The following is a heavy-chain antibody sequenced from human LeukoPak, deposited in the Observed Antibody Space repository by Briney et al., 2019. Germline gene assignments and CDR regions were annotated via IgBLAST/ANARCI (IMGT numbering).Heavy chain of an antibody. V-gene: IGHV3-66*01. J-gene: IGHJ4*02. CDR3: ARVDYGDYGFGY. D-gene: IGHD4-17*01. CDR2: IYSGGST. CDR1: GFXVSSNY. Sequence: PGGSLRLSCAASGFXVSSNYMSWVRQAPGKGREWVSVIYSGGSTYYADSVKGRFTISRDNSKNTLYLQINSLRAEDTAVYYCARVDYGDYGFGYWGQGTLVTVSP.